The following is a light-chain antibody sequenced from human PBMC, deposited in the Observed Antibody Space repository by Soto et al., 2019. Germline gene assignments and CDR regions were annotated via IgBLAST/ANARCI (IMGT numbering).Light chain of an antibody. J-gene: IGLJ1*01. V-gene: IGLV2-14*01. CDR3: SSYTGTSTLDV. CDR2: EVS. CDR1: SSDIGGYNY. Sequence: QSALTQPASVSGSPGQWITISCTGTSSDIGGYNYVSWYQQYPGKAPKVIIYEVSSRPSGVSDRFSGSKSGNTASLTISGLQAEDEADYYCSSYTGTSTLDVFGTGTKLTVL.